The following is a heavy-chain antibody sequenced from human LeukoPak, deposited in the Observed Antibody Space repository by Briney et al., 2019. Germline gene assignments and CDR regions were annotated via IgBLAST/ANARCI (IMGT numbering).Heavy chain of an antibody. CDR1: GYSFTSYW. CDR3: HYYYDSSAYMSDY. D-gene: IGHD3-22*01. J-gene: IGHJ4*02. Sequence: GESLNISWKGSGYSFTSYWIDWVRQMPGKGLEWIGIIYPGDSDTRYSPSFQGQVTISADKSSSTAYLQWSSLKASDTAMYYCHYYYDSSAYMSDYWGQGTLVTVSS. CDR2: IYPGDSDT. V-gene: IGHV5-51*01.